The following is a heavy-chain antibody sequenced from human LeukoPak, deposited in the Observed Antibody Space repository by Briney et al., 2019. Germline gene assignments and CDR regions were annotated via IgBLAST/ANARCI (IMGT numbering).Heavy chain of an antibody. D-gene: IGHD2-15*01. Sequence: GRSLRLSCAASGFTFSSYAMHWVRQAPGKGLEWVAVISYDGSNKYYADSVKGRFTISRDNSKNTLYLQMNSLRAEDTAVYYCARVLSYFDYRGQGTLVTVSS. V-gene: IGHV3-30-3*01. J-gene: IGHJ4*02. CDR2: ISYDGSNK. CDR3: ARVLSYFDY. CDR1: GFTFSSYA.